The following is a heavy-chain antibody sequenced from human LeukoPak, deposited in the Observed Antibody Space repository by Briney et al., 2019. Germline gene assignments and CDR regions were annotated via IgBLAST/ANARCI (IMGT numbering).Heavy chain of an antibody. D-gene: IGHD3-22*01. CDR1: GGTFSSYA. V-gene: IGHV1-69*01. J-gene: IGHJ6*02. CDR3: ARCDSSGYLFTYYYYGMDV. Sequence: GASVKVSCTASGGTFSSYAISWVRQAPGQGLEWMGGIIPIFGTANYAQKFQGRVTITADESTSTAYMELSSLRSEDTAVYYCARCDSSGYLFTYYYYGMDVWGQGTTVTVSS. CDR2: IIPIFGTA.